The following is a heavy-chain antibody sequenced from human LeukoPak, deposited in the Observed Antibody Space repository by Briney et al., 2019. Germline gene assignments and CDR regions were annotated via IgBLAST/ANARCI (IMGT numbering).Heavy chain of an antibody. V-gene: IGHV4-4*09. CDR3: ARHPPTGDWMTWCLDL. D-gene: IGHD7-27*01. Sequence: PSETLSLTCTVSDDSISSYYWSWIRQPPGKGLEWIGYIYPRGSTKYNSSLESRVTISADTSKNQLSLKLTSVSATDTAVYYCARHPPTGDWMTWCLDLWGRGTLVTVFS. CDR1: DDSISSYY. J-gene: IGHJ2*01. CDR2: IYPRGST.